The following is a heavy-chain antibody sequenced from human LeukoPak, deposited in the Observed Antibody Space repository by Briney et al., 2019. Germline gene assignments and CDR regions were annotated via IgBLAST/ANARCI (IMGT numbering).Heavy chain of an antibody. J-gene: IGHJ5*02. CDR3: AKDSYGKALTGRFDP. CDR1: GFTFDDYA. Sequence: GGSLRLSCAASGFTFDDYAMHLVRQAPGKGLEWVSGISWNSGSIGYADSVEGRFTISRDNAKNSLYLQMNSLRAEDTALYYCAKDSYGKALTGRFDPWGQGTLVTVSS. D-gene: IGHD1-14*01. V-gene: IGHV3-9*01. CDR2: ISWNSGSI.